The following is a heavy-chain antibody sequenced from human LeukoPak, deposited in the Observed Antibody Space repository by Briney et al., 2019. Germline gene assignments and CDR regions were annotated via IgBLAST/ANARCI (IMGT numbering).Heavy chain of an antibody. CDR3: ARDAYCSSTSCYSWLH. D-gene: IGHD2-2*01. V-gene: IGHV3-21*01. J-gene: IGHJ4*02. CDR2: ISSSSSYI. CDR1: GFTFSSYS. Sequence: GGSLRLSCAASGFTFSSYSMNWVRQAPGKGLEWVSSISSSSSYIYYADSVRGRFTISRDNAKNSLYLQMNSLRAEDTAVYYCARDAYCSSTSCYSWLHWGQGTLVTVSS.